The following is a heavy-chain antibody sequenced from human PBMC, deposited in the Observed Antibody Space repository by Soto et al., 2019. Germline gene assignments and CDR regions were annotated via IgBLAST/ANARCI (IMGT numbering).Heavy chain of an antibody. CDR2: ISSSSSSYI. J-gene: IGHJ4*02. V-gene: IGHV3-21*01. Sequence: GRSRRLSCALSSCTLSSYSRNCVRHSPEKVLECVSSISSSSSSYIYYADSVKGRFTISRDNAKNTLYLQMNRLRAEDTAVYYCARVTGIAAAGKIDYWGQGTMVTVYS. D-gene: IGHD6-13*01. CDR3: ARVTGIAAAGKIDY. CDR1: SCTLSSYS.